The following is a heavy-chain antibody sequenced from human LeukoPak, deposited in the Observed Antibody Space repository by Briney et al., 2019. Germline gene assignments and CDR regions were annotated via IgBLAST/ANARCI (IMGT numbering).Heavy chain of an antibody. V-gene: IGHV3-7*01. Sequence: GGSLRLSCAASGFTFSRYWMSWVRQAPGKGLEWLANIKQDGSEKYYVDSVKGRFTISRDNAKNSLYLQMNSLRVEDTAVYYCARDLVAIAAAGRDDAFDIWGQGTMVTVSS. CDR2: IKQDGSEK. D-gene: IGHD6-13*01. CDR3: ARDLVAIAAAGRDDAFDI. CDR1: GFTFSRYW. J-gene: IGHJ3*02.